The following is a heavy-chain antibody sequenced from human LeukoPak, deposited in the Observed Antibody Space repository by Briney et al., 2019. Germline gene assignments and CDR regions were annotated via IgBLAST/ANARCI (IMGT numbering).Heavy chain of an antibody. Sequence: GGSLRLSCAASAFTFSSYSMNWVRQAPGKGLESVSSISSSSSYIYYADSVKGRFTISRDNAKNSLSLQMSSLRAEDTAVYYCARERYSRSSYGAFDMWGQGTMVTVSS. CDR1: AFTFSSYS. V-gene: IGHV3-21*01. CDR3: ARERYSRSSYGAFDM. J-gene: IGHJ3*02. D-gene: IGHD6-6*01. CDR2: ISSSSSYI.